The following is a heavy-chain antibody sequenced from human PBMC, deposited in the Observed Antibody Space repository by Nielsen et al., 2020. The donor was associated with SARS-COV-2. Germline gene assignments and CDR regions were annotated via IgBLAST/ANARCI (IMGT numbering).Heavy chain of an antibody. CDR2: ISGSGGST. V-gene: IGHV3-23*01. J-gene: IGHJ6*03. Sequence: GGSLRLSCAASGFTFSSYAMSWVRQAPGKGLEWVSAISGSGGSTYYADSVKGRFTIFRDNSKNTLYLQMNSLRAEDTAVYYCARAGLGYCSSTSCYQRWYYMDVWGKGTTVTVSS. CDR1: GFTFSSYA. CDR3: ARAGLGYCSSTSCYQRWYYMDV. D-gene: IGHD2-2*01.